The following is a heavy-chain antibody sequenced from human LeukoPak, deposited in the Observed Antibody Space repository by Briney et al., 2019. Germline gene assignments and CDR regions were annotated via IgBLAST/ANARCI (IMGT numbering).Heavy chain of an antibody. V-gene: IGHV4-38-2*02. D-gene: IGHD3-16*01. J-gene: IGHJ4*02. CDR2: TYHTGST. CDR3: ARGVGGPFDY. CDR1: AYSISTGYY. Sequence: SETLSLTCTVSAYSISTGYYWGWVRQTPEQGLEWIGGTYHTGSTYYNPSLKSRVTISVDTSKNQFSLKLSSVTAADTAVYYCARGVGGPFDYWGQGTLVTVSS.